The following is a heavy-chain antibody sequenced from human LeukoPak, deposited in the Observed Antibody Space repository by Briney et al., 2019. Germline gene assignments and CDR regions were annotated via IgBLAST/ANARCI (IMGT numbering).Heavy chain of an antibody. Sequence: SETLSLTCTVSGGSISSNAWGGIRQPPWKGLEWIGYIYYSGSTNYNPSLKRRVTMSIDTYKKQFSLNMRSMNAADTAVYYCARDYYDNRGDAFDIWGQGTMVTVSS. CDR3: ARDYYDNRGDAFDI. J-gene: IGHJ3*02. V-gene: IGHV4-59*01. CDR1: GGSISSNA. D-gene: IGHD3-22*01. CDR2: IYYSGST.